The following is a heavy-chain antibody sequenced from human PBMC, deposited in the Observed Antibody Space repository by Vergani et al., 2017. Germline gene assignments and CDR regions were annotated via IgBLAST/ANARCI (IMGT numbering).Heavy chain of an antibody. CDR2: FDPEDGET. CDR3: ATAGHCSSTSCPPGAFDI. V-gene: IGHV1-24*01. D-gene: IGHD2-2*01. Sequence: QVQLVQSGAEVKKPGASVKVSCKVSGYTLTELSMHWVRQAPGKGLEWMGGFDPEDGETIYAQKFQGRVTMTEDTSTDTAYMELSILRSEDTAVYYCATAGHCSSTSCPPGAFDIWGQGTMVTVSS. CDR1: GYTLTELS. J-gene: IGHJ3*02.